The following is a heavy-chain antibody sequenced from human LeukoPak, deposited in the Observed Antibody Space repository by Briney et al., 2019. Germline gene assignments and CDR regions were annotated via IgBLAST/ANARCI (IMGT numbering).Heavy chain of an antibody. D-gene: IGHD3-9*01. CDR1: GYTFTSYY. CDR3: ARGGVDILRWFDP. Sequence: ASVKVSCKASGYTFTSYYMHWVRQAPGQGLELMGIINPSGGSTSYAQKFQGRVTMTRDTSTSTVYMELSSLRSDDTAVYYCARGGVDILRWFDPWGQGTLVTVSS. CDR2: INPSGGST. V-gene: IGHV1-46*01. J-gene: IGHJ5*02.